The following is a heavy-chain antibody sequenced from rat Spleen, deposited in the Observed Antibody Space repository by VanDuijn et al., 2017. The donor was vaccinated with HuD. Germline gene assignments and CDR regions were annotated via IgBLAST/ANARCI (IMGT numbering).Heavy chain of an antibody. CDR2: IWNTGAT. D-gene: IGHD4-2*01. CDR1: GFSLTSNG. CDR3: ARAGESEDFDY. J-gene: IGHJ2*01. V-gene: IGHV2-41*01. Sequence: QVQLKESGPGLVQPSQTLSLTCTVSGFSLTSNGVNWVRQPPGKGLEWMGVIWNTGATRYNSALKSRLSISKDTSKSQVFLKMNSLQTEDTATYYCARAGESEDFDYWGQGVMVTVSS.